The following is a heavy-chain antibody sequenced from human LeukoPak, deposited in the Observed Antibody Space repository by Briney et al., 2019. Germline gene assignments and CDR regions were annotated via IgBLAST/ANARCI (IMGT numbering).Heavy chain of an antibody. J-gene: IGHJ4*01. CDR2: IKTKTDGGTT. CDR3: TTGLGKTDSDN. V-gene: IGHV3-15*01. D-gene: IGHD1-14*01. Sequence: GGSLRLSCATSGFPFTNTWMNWVRQAPGKGLEWVGRIKTKTDGGTTDHAAPVKGRFTISRDDSKNTLYLQMNSLKTEDTAVYSCTTGLGKTDSDNGGHGTLVTVSS. CDR1: GFPFTNTW.